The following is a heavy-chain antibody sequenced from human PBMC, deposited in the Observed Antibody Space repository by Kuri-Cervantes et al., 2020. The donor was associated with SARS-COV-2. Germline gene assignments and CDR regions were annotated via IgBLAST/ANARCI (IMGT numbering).Heavy chain of an antibody. J-gene: IGHJ4*02. D-gene: IGHD2-2*02. V-gene: IGHV3-48*02. CDR3: ARNGVVVPAAISDWNLGY. CDR1: GFTFSSYS. CDR2: ISSSSSTI. Sequence: GESLKISCAASGFTFSSYSMNWVRQAPGKGLEWVSYISSSSSTIYYADSVKSRFTISRDNAKNSLYLQMNSLRDEDTAVYYCARNGVVVPAAISDWNLGYWGQGNLVTGAS.